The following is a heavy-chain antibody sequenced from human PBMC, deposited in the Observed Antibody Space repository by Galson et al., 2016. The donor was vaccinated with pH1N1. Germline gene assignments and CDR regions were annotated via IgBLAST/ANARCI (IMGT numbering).Heavy chain of an antibody. CDR3: ARLVRGSYPDPLYYFDF. V-gene: IGHV4-39*02. CDR2: IHYSETT. CDR1: GASSIGNNFH. Sequence: SETLSLTCTVSGASSIGNNFHGGWIRQTPGKGLEWIGNIHYSETTYYNPSLKSRVTISVDTSKNHFSPKLNYVTAADTAVYFCARLVRGSYPDPLYYFDFWGQGTLVTVSS. D-gene: IGHD1-26*01. J-gene: IGHJ4*02.